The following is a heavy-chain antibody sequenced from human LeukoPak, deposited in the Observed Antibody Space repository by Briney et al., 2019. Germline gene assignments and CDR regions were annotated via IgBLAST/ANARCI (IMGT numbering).Heavy chain of an antibody. CDR3: AKVRSDYYDILTGNYNPLFDY. CDR1: GFTFSSNA. D-gene: IGHD3-9*01. Sequence: GGSLRLSCAASGFTFSSNAMSWVRQAPGKGLEWVSAIRGSGGGTYYADSVKGRFTISRDNSKNTLYLQMNSLRAEDTAVYYCAKVRSDYYDILTGNYNPLFDYWGQGTLATVPS. V-gene: IGHV3-23*01. CDR2: IRGSGGGT. J-gene: IGHJ4*02.